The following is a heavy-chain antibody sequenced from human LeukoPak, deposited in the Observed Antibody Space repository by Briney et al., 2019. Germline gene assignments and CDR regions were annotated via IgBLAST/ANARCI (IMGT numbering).Heavy chain of an antibody. V-gene: IGHV4-59*01. CDR3: ARSTWGYCSSTSCYGYDNYAFDY. J-gene: IGHJ4*02. D-gene: IGHD2-2*01. Sequence: SETLSLTCTVSGDSINSYYCTWSWNRQPPGKGLEWIGNICHSGSSNYNPSLKSRVTISVDTSKNQFSLKLSSVTAADTAVYYCARSTWGYCSSTSCYGYDNYAFDYWGQGTLVTVSS. CDR1: GDSINSYY. CDR2: ICHSGSS.